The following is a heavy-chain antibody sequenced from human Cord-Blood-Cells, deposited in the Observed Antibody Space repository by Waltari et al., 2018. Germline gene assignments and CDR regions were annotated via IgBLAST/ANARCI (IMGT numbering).Heavy chain of an antibody. J-gene: IGHJ4*02. CDR3: ARDSGLSPYSSSSYPFDY. CDR1: GGTFRSYA. CDR2: IIPIFGTA. D-gene: IGHD6-6*01. Sequence: QVQLVQSGAEVKKPGSSVKVSCKASGGTFRSYAISWVRQAPGQGLEWMGGIIPIFGTANYAQKFQGRVTITADESTSTAYMELSSLRSEDTAVYYCARDSGLSPYSSSSYPFDYWGQGTLVTVSS. V-gene: IGHV1-69*12.